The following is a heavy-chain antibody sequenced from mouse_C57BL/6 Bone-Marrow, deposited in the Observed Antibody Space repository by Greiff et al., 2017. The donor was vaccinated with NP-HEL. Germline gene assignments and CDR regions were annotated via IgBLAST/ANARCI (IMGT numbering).Heavy chain of an antibody. CDR1: GYTFTSYW. CDR2: IDPNSGGT. V-gene: IGHV1-72*01. D-gene: IGHD2-4*01. J-gene: IGHJ1*03. Sequence: QVQLQQPGAELVKPGASVKLSCKASGYTFTSYWMHWVKQRPGRGLEWIGRIDPNSGGTKYNEKFKSKATLTVDKPSSTAYMQLSILTSEDSAVYYCARSVYYDYDDWYFDVWGTGTTVTVSS. CDR3: ARSVYYDYDDWYFDV.